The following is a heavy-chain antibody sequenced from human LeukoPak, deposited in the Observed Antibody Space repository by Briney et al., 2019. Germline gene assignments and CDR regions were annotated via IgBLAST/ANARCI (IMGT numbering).Heavy chain of an antibody. CDR3: ARGYGGFDY. J-gene: IGHJ4*02. V-gene: IGHV4-59*01. CDR1: GGSISSYY. Sequence: SETLSLTCTVSGGSISSYYWSWIRQPPGKGLEWIGYIYYSGSTNYNPSLMSRVTISVDTSKNQFSLKLSSVTAADTAVYYCARGYGGFDYWGQGTLVTVSS. D-gene: IGHD4-23*01. CDR2: IYYSGST.